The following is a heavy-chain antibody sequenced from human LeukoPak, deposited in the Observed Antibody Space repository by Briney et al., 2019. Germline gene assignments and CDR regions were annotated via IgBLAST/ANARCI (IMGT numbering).Heavy chain of an antibody. D-gene: IGHD5-18*01. CDR3: ARRVSAMDPYYYYYGMDV. J-gene: IGHJ6*02. V-gene: IGHV1-69*01. CDR1: GCTFSSYA. CDR2: IIPIFGTA. Sequence: GSSVKVSCKASGCTFSSYAISWVRQPPGQGLEWMGGIIPIFGTANYAQKFQGRVTITADESTSTAYMELSSLRSEDTAVYYCARRVSAMDPYYYYYGMDVWGQGTTVTVSS.